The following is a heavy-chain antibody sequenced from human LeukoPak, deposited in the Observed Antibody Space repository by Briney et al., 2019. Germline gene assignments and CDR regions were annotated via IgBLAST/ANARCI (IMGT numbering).Heavy chain of an antibody. V-gene: IGHV4-34*01. CDR3: SRQVVGNDY. D-gene: IGHD3-22*01. CDR1: GESSFSSYY. J-gene: IGHJ4*02. CDR2: INHSGYT. Sequence: SGTLSLTCAVYGESSFSSYYWSWIRQTPGGALEWIGEINHSGYTNYNPSLKSRATLSIDTSKNQFSLRLNSVTAADTAVYYCSRQVVGNDYWGQGTLVTVSS.